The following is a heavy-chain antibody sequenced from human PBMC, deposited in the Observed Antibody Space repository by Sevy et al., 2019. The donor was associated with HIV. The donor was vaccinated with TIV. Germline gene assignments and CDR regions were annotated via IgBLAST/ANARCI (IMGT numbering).Heavy chain of an antibody. CDR2: ISSSSSYI. D-gene: IGHD6-13*01. Sequence: GGSLRLSCAASGFTFSSYSMNWVRQAPGKGLEWVSSISSSSSYIYYANSVKGRFTISRNNTKNSLYLQMNSLRAEDTDGYYCSRARIAASTDYYYMDVWGKGTTVTVSS. J-gene: IGHJ6*03. CDR3: SRARIAASTDYYYMDV. V-gene: IGHV3-21*01. CDR1: GFTFSSYS.